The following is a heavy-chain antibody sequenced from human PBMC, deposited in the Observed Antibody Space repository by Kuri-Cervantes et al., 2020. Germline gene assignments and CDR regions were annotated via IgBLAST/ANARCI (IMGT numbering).Heavy chain of an antibody. D-gene: IGHD3-22*01. CDR1: GFTFRTTG. Sequence: GESLKISCAASGFTFRTTGLHWVRQAPGKGLEWVSYISSSGSTIYYADSVKGRFTISRDNAKNSLYLQMNSLRAEDTAVYYCAREGDSSGYYYDPWGQGTLVTVSS. V-gene: IGHV3-48*04. CDR3: AREGDSSGYYYDP. J-gene: IGHJ5*02. CDR2: ISSSGSTI.